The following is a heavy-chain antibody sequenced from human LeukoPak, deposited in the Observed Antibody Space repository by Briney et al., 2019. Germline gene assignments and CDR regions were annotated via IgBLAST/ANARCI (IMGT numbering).Heavy chain of an antibody. J-gene: IGHJ4*02. Sequence: SVKVSCKASGGTFSSYAISWVRQAPGQGLEWMGRMIPIFGTANYAQKFQGRVTITTDESTSTAYMELSSLRSKDTAVYYCARGRYYDSSGPFDYWGQGTLVTVSS. CDR2: MIPIFGTA. CDR1: GGTFSSYA. V-gene: IGHV1-69*05. D-gene: IGHD3-22*01. CDR3: ARGRYYDSSGPFDY.